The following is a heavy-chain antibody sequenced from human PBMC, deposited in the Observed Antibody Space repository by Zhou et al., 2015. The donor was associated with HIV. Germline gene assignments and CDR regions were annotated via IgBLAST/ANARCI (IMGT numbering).Heavy chain of an antibody. V-gene: IGHV1-69*01. CDR3: ARGGWELQYFDY. J-gene: IGHJ4*02. CDR2: IIPIFGTA. D-gene: IGHD1-26*01. CDR1: GGTFITYA. Sequence: QLQLVQSGAELKKPGSSVKVSCKASGGTFITYAISWVRQAPGQGLEWMGGIIPIFGTANYAQKFQGRVTITADESTSTAYMELSSLRSEDTAVYYCARGGWELQYFDYWGQGTLVTVSS.